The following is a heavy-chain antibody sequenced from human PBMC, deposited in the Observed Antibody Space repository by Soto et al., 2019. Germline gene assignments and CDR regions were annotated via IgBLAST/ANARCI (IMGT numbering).Heavy chain of an antibody. V-gene: IGHV1-18*01. J-gene: IGHJ5*02. CDR2: ISAYNGNT. CDR1: GYTFTSYG. Sequence: ASVKVSCKASGYTFTSYGISWVRQAPGQGLEWMGWISAYNGNTNYAQELQGRVTMTTDTSTSTAYMELRSLRSDDTAVYYCARVKTSGYHNWFDPWGQGTLVTVSS. CDR3: ARVKTSGYHNWFDP. D-gene: IGHD3-22*01.